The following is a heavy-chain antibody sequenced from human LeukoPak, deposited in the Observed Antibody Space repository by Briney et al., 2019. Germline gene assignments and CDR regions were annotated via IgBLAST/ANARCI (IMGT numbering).Heavy chain of an antibody. V-gene: IGHV1-8*01. Sequence: EASVKVSCRASGHTFTTYDLNWVRQAPGQGLEWLGWMSPNSGNTGYAQKFQGRVTMTRDTSISTAYMELSSLRSEDTAVYYCARGPPNWGFDYWGQGTLVTVSS. D-gene: IGHD7-27*01. CDR3: ARGPPNWGFDY. CDR1: GHTFTTYD. CDR2: MSPNSGNT. J-gene: IGHJ4*02.